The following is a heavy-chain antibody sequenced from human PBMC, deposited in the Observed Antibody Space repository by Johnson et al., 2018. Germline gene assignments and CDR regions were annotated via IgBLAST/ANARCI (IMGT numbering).Heavy chain of an antibody. CDR3: ASSDHLCSSGRGWYGLDV. V-gene: IGHV3-23*04. Sequence: VQLVQSGGGLVQPGGSLRLSCAASGFTFSSYAMSWVRQAPGKGLEWVSAISGSGGSTYYADSVKGRFIISRDNSKNKLYLQMNSLRAEDTAVYYCASSDHLCSSGRGWYGLDVWGQGTTVTVSS. J-gene: IGHJ6*02. D-gene: IGHD3-10*02. CDR1: GFTFSSYA. CDR2: ISGSGGST.